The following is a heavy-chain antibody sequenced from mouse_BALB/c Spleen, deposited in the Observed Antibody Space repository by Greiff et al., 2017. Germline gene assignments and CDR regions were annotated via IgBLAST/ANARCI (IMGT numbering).Heavy chain of an antibody. CDR1: GFTFSSYA. Sequence: EVQLVESGGGLVKPGGSLKLSCAASGFTFSSYAMSWVRQTPEKRLEWVATISSGGSYTYYPDSVKGRFTISRDNAKNTLYLQMSSLRSEDTAMYYCARRGRYDGFDYWGQGTTLTVSS. CDR3: ARRGRYDGFDY. V-gene: IGHV5-9-3*01. J-gene: IGHJ2*01. D-gene: IGHD2-14*01. CDR2: ISSGGSYT.